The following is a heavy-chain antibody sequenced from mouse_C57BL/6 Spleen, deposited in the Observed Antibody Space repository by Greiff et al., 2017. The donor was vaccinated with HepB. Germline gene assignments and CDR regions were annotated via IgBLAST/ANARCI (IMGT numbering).Heavy chain of an antibody. CDR1: GYTFTSYW. CDR3: ARVGDYDYWYFDV. D-gene: IGHD2-4*01. CDR2: IYPSDSET. V-gene: IGHV1-61*01. J-gene: IGHJ1*03. Sequence: QVQLQQPGAELVRPGSSVKLSCKASGYTFTSYWMDWVKQRPGQGLELIGNIYPSDSETHYNQKFKDKATLTVDKSSSTAYMQLSSLTSEDSAVYYCARVGDYDYWYFDVWGTGTTVTVSS.